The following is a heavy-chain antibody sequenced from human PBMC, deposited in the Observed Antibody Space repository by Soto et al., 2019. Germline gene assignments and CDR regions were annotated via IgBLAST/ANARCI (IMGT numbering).Heavy chain of an antibody. D-gene: IGHD2-2*01. CDR3: ARQDIVVVPGAVNGMDV. V-gene: IGHV5-51*01. J-gene: IGHJ6*02. CDR1: GYSFTSYW. Sequence: LKISCNGSGYSFTSYWIGWVRQMPGKGLEWMGIIYPGDSDTRYSPSFQGQVTISADKSISTAYLQWRSLKASDTAMYYCARQDIVVVPGAVNGMDVWGQGTTVTVSS. CDR2: IYPGDSDT.